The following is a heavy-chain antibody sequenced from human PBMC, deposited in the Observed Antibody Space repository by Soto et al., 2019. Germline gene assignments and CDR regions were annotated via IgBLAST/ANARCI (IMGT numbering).Heavy chain of an antibody. V-gene: IGHV3-11*01. CDR3: ARDSITIFGVVIPSYYYYMDV. CDR1: GFTFSDYY. Sequence: GGSLRLSCAASGFTFSDYYMSWIRQAPGKGLEWVSYISSSGSTIYYADSVKGRFTISRDNAKNSLYLQMNSLRAEDTAVYYCARDSITIFGVVIPSYYYYMDVWGKGTTVTVSS. J-gene: IGHJ6*03. D-gene: IGHD3-3*01. CDR2: ISSSGSTI.